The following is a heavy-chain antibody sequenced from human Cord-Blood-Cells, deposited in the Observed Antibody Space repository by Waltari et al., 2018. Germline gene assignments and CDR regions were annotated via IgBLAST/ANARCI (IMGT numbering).Heavy chain of an antibody. CDR2: IYPGDSDT. CDR1: GYSFTSYW. J-gene: IGHJ4*02. D-gene: IGHD3-10*01. CDR3: ARWSRSGSNKRAPLDY. Sequence: EVQLVQSGAEVKKPGESLTISCKGSGYSFTSYWIGWVRQMPGKGLEWMGIIYPGDSDTRYSPSFQGQVTISADKSISTAYLQWSSLKASDTAMYYCARWSRSGSNKRAPLDYWGQGTLVTVSS. V-gene: IGHV5-51*01.